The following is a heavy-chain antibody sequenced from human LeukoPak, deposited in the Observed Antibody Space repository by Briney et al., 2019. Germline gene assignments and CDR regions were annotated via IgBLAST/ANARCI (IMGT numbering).Heavy chain of an antibody. CDR3: ARATGTWGHDGFDI. D-gene: IGHD3-16*01. V-gene: IGHV1-46*01. CDR2: INPSAGST. CDR1: GYTFTSYY. J-gene: IGHJ3*02. Sequence: ASVKVSCKASGYTFTSYYMHWVRRAPGQGLEWMGIINPSAGSTSYVQKFQGRVTMTRDTSTSTVYMELSSLRSEDMAVYYCARATGTWGHDGFDIWGQGTMVTVSS.